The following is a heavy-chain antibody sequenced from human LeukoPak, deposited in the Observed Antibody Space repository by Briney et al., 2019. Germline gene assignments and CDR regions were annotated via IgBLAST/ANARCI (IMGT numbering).Heavy chain of an antibody. CDR3: ARDDYGSGILGY. CDR2: IYYSGST. J-gene: IGHJ4*02. V-gene: IGHV4-59*13. Sequence: SETLSLTCTVSGGSISSYYWSWIRLPPGKGLEWIGYIYYSGSTNYNPSLKSRVTISVDTSKNQFSLKLSSVTAADTAVYYCARDDYGSGILGYWGQGTLVTVSS. D-gene: IGHD3-10*01. CDR1: GGSISSYY.